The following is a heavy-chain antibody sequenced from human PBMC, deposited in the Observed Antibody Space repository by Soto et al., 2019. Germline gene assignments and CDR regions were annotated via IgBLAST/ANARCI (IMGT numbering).Heavy chain of an antibody. Sequence: SETLSLTCAVYGGSFSGYYWSWIRQPPGKGLEWIGEINHSGSTNYNPSLKSRVTISVDTSKNQFSLKLSSVTAADTAVYYCARKSSGWSDWFDPWGQGTLVTVSS. D-gene: IGHD6-19*01. J-gene: IGHJ5*02. CDR2: INHSGST. V-gene: IGHV4-34*01. CDR3: ARKSSGWSDWFDP. CDR1: GGSFSGYY.